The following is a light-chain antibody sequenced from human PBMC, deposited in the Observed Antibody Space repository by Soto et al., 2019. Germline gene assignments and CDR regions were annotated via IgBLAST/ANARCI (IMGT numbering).Light chain of an antibody. J-gene: IGKJ1*01. CDR2: GAS. V-gene: IGKV3-15*01. CDR3: QQYNTWLAWT. Sequence: VMTMSPATLSVSQGERATLSCRASHSVSSNLAWYQQKPGQAPRLLIYGASTRATGIPARFSGSGSGTEFTLTISSLQSEDFAVYYCQQYNTWLAWTFGQGTKVDIK. CDR1: HSVSSN.